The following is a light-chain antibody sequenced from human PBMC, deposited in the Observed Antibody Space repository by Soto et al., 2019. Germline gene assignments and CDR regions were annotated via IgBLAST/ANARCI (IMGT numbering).Light chain of an antibody. CDR3: SSYTSSSRV. V-gene: IGLV2-14*01. CDR2: DVS. J-gene: IGLJ3*02. CDR1: SSDVGGYNY. Sequence: QPVLTQPASVSGSPGQSITISCTGTSSDVGGYNYVSWYQQHPGKAPKLMIYDVSNRPSGVSNRFSGSKSGNTASLTISGRQDEDEADYYCSSYTSSSRVFGGGTKLTVL.